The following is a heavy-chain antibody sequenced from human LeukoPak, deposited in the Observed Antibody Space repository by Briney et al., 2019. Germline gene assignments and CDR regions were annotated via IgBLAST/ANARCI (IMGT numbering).Heavy chain of an antibody. J-gene: IGHJ6*03. CDR2: IYHSGST. D-gene: IGHD6-25*01. V-gene: IGHV4-30-2*01. CDR1: GGSISSGGYY. CDR3: AREIAARYMDV. Sequence: SQTLSLTCTVSGGSISSGGYYWSWIRQPPGKGLEWIGYIYHSGSTYYNPSLKSRVTISVDRSKNQFSLKLSSVTAADTAVYYCAREIAARYMDVWGKGTTVTVSS.